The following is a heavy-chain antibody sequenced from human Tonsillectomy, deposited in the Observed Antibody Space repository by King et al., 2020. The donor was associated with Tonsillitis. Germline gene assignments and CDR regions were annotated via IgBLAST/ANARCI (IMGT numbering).Heavy chain of an antibody. CDR1: GGSISSYY. CDR3: ATAGSSSSWYLDFQH. CDR2: IFYSGST. D-gene: IGHD6-13*01. Sequence: VQLQESGPGLVKPSETLSLTCTVSGGSISSYYWSWIRQPPGKGLEWIGYIFYSGSTKYNPSLKSRLTISVDTSKNQFSLKLSSVTAADTAVYYCATAGSSSSWYLDFQHWGQGTLVTVSS. V-gene: IGHV4-59*01. J-gene: IGHJ1*01.